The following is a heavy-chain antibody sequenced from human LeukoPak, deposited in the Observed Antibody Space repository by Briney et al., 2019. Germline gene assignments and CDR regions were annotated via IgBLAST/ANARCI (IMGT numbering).Heavy chain of an antibody. CDR2: ISSSSTI. J-gene: IGHJ5*02. D-gene: IGHD1-26*01. CDR1: GFTFSSYS. Sequence: GGSLRLSCAASGFTFSSYSMNWVRQAPGKGLEWVSYISSSSTIYYADSVKGRFTISRDNAKNSLYLQMNSLRAEDTAVYYCARGPSGSYYLFWLDPWGQGTLVTVSS. V-gene: IGHV3-48*01. CDR3: ARGPSGSYYLFWLDP.